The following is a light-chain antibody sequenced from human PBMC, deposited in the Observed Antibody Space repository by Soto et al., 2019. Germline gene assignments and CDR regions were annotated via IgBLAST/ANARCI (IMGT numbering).Light chain of an antibody. CDR1: SSDVGGYNY. CDR3: CSYAGSYTYV. CDR2: DVT. J-gene: IGLJ1*01. Sequence: QSALTQPRSVSGSPEQSVTISCTGTSSDVGGYNYVSWYQQHPGKAPKFMIYDVTKRPSGVPDRFSGSKSGNTASLTISGLQAEDEADYYCCSYAGSYTYVFGTGTKLTVL. V-gene: IGLV2-11*01.